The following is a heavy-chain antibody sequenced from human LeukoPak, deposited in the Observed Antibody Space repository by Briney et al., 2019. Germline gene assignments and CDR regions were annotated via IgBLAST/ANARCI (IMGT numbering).Heavy chain of an antibody. J-gene: IGHJ4*02. V-gene: IGHV4-4*07. CDR1: GGSISRYY. CDR2: IYTSGST. D-gene: IGHD5-18*01. Sequence: SETLSLTCTVSGGSISRYYWSWIRQPAGKGLEWIGRIYTSGSTNYNPSLKSRVSMSVDTSKNRFSLKLSSVTAEDTAIYYCAGDSDSYGPDFDYWGQGTLVTVSS. CDR3: AGDSDSYGPDFDY.